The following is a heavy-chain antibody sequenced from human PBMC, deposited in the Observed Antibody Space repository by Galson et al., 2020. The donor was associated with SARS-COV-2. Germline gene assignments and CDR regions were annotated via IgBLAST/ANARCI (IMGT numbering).Heavy chain of an antibody. CDR1: GFTFDDYA. V-gene: IGHV3-9*01. CDR2: ISWNSGSI. D-gene: IGHD6-19*01. CDR3: AKGAIAVARAPFDY. Sequence: SLRLSCAASGFTFDDYAMHWVRQAPGKGLEWVSGISWNSGSIGYADSVKGRFTIPRANAKNSLYLQMNSLRAEDTALYYCAKGAIAVARAPFDYWGQGTLVT. J-gene: IGHJ4*02.